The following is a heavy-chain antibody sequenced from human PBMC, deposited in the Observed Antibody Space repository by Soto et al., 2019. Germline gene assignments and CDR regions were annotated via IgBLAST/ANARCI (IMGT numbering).Heavy chain of an antibody. Sequence: SETLSLTCAVSGVTISSDYWSWIRQPPGKGLEWIGYNYHSGSTYYNPSLKSRVTISVDTSKNQFSLKLSSVTAADTAVYYCARKRVRSSWWWGWFDPWGQGTLVSVSS. V-gene: IGHV4-4*08. J-gene: IGHJ5*02. CDR1: GVTISSDY. D-gene: IGHD6-13*01. CDR3: ARKRVRSSWWWGWFDP. CDR2: NYHSGST.